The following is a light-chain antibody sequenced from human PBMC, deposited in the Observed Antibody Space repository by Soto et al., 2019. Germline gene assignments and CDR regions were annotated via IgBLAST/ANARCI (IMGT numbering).Light chain of an antibody. CDR2: GAS. J-gene: IGKJ2*01. CDR1: QSVSSSY. Sequence: EIVLTQSPVTLSLSPGERDTLSCRASQSVSSSYLAWYQQKPGQAPRLLIYGASSRATGIPDRFSGSGSGTDFTLTISRLEPEDFAVYYCQQYGSSPRTFGQGTKLEIK. V-gene: IGKV3-20*01. CDR3: QQYGSSPRT.